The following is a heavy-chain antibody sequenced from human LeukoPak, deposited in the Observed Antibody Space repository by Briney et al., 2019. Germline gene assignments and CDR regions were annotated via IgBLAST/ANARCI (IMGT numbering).Heavy chain of an antibody. D-gene: IGHD5-24*01. J-gene: IGHJ4*02. Sequence: SVKVSCKASGGTFSSYAISWVRQAPGQGLEWMGRIIPIFGTANYAQKFQGRVTITTDESTSTAYMELSSLRSEDTPVYYCARDDGYNLVEGYWGQGTLVTVSS. CDR3: ARDDGYNLVEGY. CDR1: GGTFSSYA. CDR2: IIPIFGTA. V-gene: IGHV1-69*05.